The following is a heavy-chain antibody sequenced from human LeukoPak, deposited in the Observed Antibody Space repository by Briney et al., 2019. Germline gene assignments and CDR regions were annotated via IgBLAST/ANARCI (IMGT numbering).Heavy chain of an antibody. CDR1: GITLSNYG. Sequence: GGSLRLSCAVSGITLSNYGMSWVRQAPGKGLEWVAGIRGSGGGTHYADSVRGRFTISRDNPKNTLYLQMNSLRAEDTAFYFCAKRGVVIRVFLVGFHKEAFYFESWGQGALVTVSS. CDR2: IRGSGGGT. V-gene: IGHV3-23*01. CDR3: AKRGVVIRVFLVGFHKEAFYFES. D-gene: IGHD3/OR15-3a*01. J-gene: IGHJ4*02.